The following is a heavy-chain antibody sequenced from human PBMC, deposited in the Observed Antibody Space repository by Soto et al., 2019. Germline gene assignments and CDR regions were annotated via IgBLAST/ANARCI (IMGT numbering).Heavy chain of an antibody. V-gene: IGHV1-3*01. Sequence: ASVKVSCTASGYTFTSYAMHWVRQAPGQRLEWMGWINAGNGNTKYSQKFQGRVTITRDTSASTAYMELSSLRSEDTAVYYCASGMVRGVIVKIHYGMDVWGQGTTVTVSS. CDR3: ASGMVRGVIVKIHYGMDV. CDR2: INAGNGNT. CDR1: GYTFTSYA. D-gene: IGHD3-10*01. J-gene: IGHJ6*02.